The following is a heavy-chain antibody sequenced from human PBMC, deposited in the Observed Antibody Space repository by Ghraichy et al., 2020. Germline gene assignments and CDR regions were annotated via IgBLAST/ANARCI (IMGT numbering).Heavy chain of an antibody. V-gene: IGHV4-34*01. Sequence: SETLSLTCAVYGGSLSGYYWSWIRQSPGKGLEWIGEISHGGSADYNPSLKSRVTISVDTSKNQFSLKLTSVTAADTAVYYCARSPDSSGWYFSFDYWGQGTLVTVSS. J-gene: IGHJ4*02. CDR2: ISHGGSA. D-gene: IGHD6-19*01. CDR3: ARSPDSSGWYFSFDY. CDR1: GGSLSGYY.